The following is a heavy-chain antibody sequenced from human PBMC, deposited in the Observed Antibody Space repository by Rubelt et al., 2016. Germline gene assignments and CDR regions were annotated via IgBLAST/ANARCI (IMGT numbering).Heavy chain of an antibody. CDR3: ARSILYSFDY. Sequence: QVQLQQWGAGLLKPSETLSLTCAVYGGSFSGYYWSWIRQPPGQGLEWIGYIYYSGSTNYNPSLKSRGTVSVDTSKYQFSLKLSSVTAADTDVYYCARSILYSFDYWGQGTLVTVSS. CDR2: IYYSGST. V-gene: IGHV4-34*11. CDR1: GGSFSGYY. J-gene: IGHJ4*02. D-gene: IGHD2-21*01.